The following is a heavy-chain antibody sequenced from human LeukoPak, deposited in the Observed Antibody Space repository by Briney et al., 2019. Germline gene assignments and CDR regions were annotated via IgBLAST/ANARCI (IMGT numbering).Heavy chain of an antibody. J-gene: IGHJ4*02. D-gene: IGHD4-17*01. V-gene: IGHV3-48*02. CDR1: GFTFSSYN. CDR3: ARDYGDHGEYFDY. CDR2: ISRSGNTI. Sequence: QPGGSLRLSCAASGFTFSSYNMNWVRQAPGKGLEWVSYISRSGNTIYYADAVKGRFTISRDNAKNSVYLQMNSLRDEDTAVYYCARDYGDHGEYFDYWGQGILVTVSS.